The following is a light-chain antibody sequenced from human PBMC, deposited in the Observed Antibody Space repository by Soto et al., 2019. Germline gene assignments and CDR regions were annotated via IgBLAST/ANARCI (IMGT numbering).Light chain of an antibody. Sequence: DIQLTRSPSFLSASVGDRVTITCRASQGITNDLAWYQQKPGKAPKLLIYAASSLQRGVPSTFSGSGFGTEFTLTISSLQPEDFATYFCQQFNSDPFTFGPGTTVDFK. CDR3: QQFNSDPFT. CDR2: AAS. V-gene: IGKV1-9*01. CDR1: QGITND. J-gene: IGKJ3*01.